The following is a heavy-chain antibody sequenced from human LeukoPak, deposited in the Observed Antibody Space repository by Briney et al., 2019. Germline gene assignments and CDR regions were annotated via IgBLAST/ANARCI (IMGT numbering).Heavy chain of an antibody. CDR1: AGSISSSY. CDR2: IYYTGST. Sequence: SETLTLTCTVSAGSISSSYWSWIRQPPGKGLEWIGYIYYTGSTTYNPSLKSRVTISVDTSKNQFSLKLRSVTAADTAVYYCARDYGDIPPDWYYDLWGRGTLVTVSS. D-gene: IGHD4-17*01. CDR3: ARDYGDIPPDWYYDL. V-gene: IGHV4-59*01. J-gene: IGHJ2*01.